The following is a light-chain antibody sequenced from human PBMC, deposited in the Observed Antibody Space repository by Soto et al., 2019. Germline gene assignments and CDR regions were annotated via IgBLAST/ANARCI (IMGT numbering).Light chain of an antibody. CDR3: QQYGNSPRT. V-gene: IGKV3-20*01. J-gene: IGKJ2*01. Sequence: VLTQSPGTLSLSPGERATLSCRASQSVNSNFFAWYQQKPGQAPRLLIFGVSSRAPGIPDRFTGSGSGTDFALTISGLEPEDFAIYYCQQYGNSPRTFGQGTKVDIK. CDR2: GVS. CDR1: QSVNSNF.